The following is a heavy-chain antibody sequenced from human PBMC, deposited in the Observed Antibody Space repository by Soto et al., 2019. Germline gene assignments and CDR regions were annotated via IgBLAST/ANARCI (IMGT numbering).Heavy chain of an antibody. CDR1: GGSVSSGSYY. Sequence: NPSETLSLTCTVSGGSVSSGSYYWSWIRQPPGKGLEWIGYIYYSGSTNYNPSLKSRVTISVDTSKNQFSLRLSSVTAADTAVYYCARVTLKTGYDFWGGSTDRWTNDYYYYGMDVWGQGTTVTVSS. D-gene: IGHD3-3*01. V-gene: IGHV4-61*01. J-gene: IGHJ6*02. CDR3: ARVTLKTGYDFWGGSTDRWTNDYYYYGMDV. CDR2: IYYSGST.